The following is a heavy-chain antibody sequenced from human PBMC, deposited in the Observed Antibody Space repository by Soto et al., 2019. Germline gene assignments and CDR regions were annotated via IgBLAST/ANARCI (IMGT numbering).Heavy chain of an antibody. D-gene: IGHD6-19*01. Sequence: QVQLRESGPGLVKPSEALYLTCTVSGGSISSYYWSWIRQPPGKGLEWIGYIYYSGSTNYNPSLKSRVTISVDTSKNQFSLKLSSVTAADTAVYYCARKRVAVGMWGTGGMDVWGQGTTVTVSS. CDR1: GGSISSYY. CDR3: ARKRVAVGMWGTGGMDV. J-gene: IGHJ6*02. V-gene: IGHV4-59*01. CDR2: IYYSGST.